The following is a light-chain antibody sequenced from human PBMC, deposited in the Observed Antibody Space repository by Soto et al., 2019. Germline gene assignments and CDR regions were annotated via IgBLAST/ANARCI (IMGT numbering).Light chain of an antibody. V-gene: IGLV2-14*01. CDR2: EVS. CDR1: SSDVGGYNY. CDR3: HAYACSSSDYV. J-gene: IGLJ1*01. Sequence: QSALTQPASVSGSPGQSITISCTGTSSDVGGYNYVSWYQQHPGKAPKLMIYEVSNRPSGVSNRFSGSKSGNTSSLTISGRQAEDEADYYCHAYACSSSDYVFGTGNKVTVL.